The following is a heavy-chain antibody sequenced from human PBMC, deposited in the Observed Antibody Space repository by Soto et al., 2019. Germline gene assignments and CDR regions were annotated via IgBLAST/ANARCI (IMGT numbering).Heavy chain of an antibody. D-gene: IGHD2-2*01. Sequence: PSETLSLTCAVSGGSISSSNWWSWVRQPPGKGLEWIGEIYRSGSTNYNPSLKSRVTISVDKSKNQFSLRLSSVTAADTAVYYCARVSRSYYYGMDVWGQGTTVTVSS. V-gene: IGHV4-4*02. CDR2: IYRSGST. CDR1: GGSISSSNW. J-gene: IGHJ6*02. CDR3: ARVSRSYYYGMDV.